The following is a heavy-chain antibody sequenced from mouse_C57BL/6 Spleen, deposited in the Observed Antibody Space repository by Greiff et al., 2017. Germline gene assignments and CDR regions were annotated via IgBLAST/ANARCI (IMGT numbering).Heavy chain of an antibody. D-gene: IGHD1-1*01. Sequence: EVNVVESGEGLVQPGGSLKLSCAASGFTFSSYAMSWVRQTPEKRLEWVAYISSGGDYIYYADTVKGRFTISRDNARKTLYLQMRSLKSEDTAMYDCTRADYGSRGNDFDYWGQGTTLTVSS. CDR3: TRADYGSRGNDFDY. CDR2: ISSGGDYI. CDR1: GFTFSSYA. J-gene: IGHJ2*01. V-gene: IGHV5-9-1*02.